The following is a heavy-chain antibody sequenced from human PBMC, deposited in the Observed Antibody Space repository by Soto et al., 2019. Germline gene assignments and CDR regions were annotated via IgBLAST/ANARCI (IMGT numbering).Heavy chain of an antibody. V-gene: IGHV1-8*01. CDR3: ARGDCISTSCFNYYYGMDV. CDR1: GYTFTSYD. CDR2: MNPNSGNT. D-gene: IGHD2-2*01. J-gene: IGHJ6*02. Sequence: QVQLVQSGAEVKKPGASVKVSCKASGYTFTSYDINWVRQATGQGLEWMGWMNPNSGNTGYAQKFQGRVTMTRNTSISTAYMELSSLRSEDTAVYYCARGDCISTSCFNYYYGMDVWGQGTTVTVSS.